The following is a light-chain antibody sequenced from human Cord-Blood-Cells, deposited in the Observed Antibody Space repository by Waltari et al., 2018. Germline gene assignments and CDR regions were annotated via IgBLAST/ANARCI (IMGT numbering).Light chain of an antibody. J-gene: IGKJ2*01. Sequence: EIVLTQSPVTLSLSPGERATLSCRASQSVSSSYLAWYQQKPGPAPRLLIFGASSRATGIPDRFRGSGSGTDFTLTISRLEPEDFAAYYCQQYGSSPYTFGQGTKLEIK. CDR2: GAS. CDR1: QSVSSSY. CDR3: QQYGSSPYT. V-gene: IGKV3-20*01.